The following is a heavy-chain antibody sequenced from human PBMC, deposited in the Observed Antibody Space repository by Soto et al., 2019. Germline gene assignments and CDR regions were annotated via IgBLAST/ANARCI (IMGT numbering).Heavy chain of an antibody. V-gene: IGHV3-74*01. CDR2: ITGDGRST. Sequence: EVQLVESGGDLVQPGGSLRLSCAASGFTFSYYWMHWVRQAPGKGLVWVSRITGDGRSTSYADSVKGRFTISRDNAKNPLYLQMNSLTSEDTVVYYCVTLLGLPYAFDIWGQGTMVTVSS. J-gene: IGHJ3*02. CDR1: GFTFSYYW. D-gene: IGHD3-16*01. CDR3: VTLLGLPYAFDI.